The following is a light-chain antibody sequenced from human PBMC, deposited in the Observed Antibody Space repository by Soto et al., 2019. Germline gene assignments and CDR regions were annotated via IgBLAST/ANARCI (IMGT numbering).Light chain of an antibody. CDR3: QQYSSSPWT. J-gene: IGKJ1*01. CDR2: GAS. CDR1: QSVSSSY. V-gene: IGKV3-20*01. Sequence: EIVLTQSPGTLSLSPGERTTLSCRASQSVSSSYLVWHQQKRGQSPRLLIYGASSRATGIPDRFSGSGSGPDFTLTISRLEPEDFAVYFCQQYSSSPWTFGQGTKVDIK.